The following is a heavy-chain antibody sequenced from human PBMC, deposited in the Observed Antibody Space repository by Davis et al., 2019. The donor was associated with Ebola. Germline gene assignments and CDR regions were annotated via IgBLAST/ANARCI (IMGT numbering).Heavy chain of an antibody. CDR1: GGTFSSYA. CDR3: ARGRYSSGWYVFDY. D-gene: IGHD6-19*01. Sequence: AASVKVSCKASGGTFSSYAISWVRQAPGQGLEWMGGIIPIFGTANYAQKFQGRVTITADESTSTAYMELSSLRSEDTAVYYCARGRYSSGWYVFDYWGQGTLVTVSS. V-gene: IGHV1-69*13. J-gene: IGHJ4*02. CDR2: IIPIFGTA.